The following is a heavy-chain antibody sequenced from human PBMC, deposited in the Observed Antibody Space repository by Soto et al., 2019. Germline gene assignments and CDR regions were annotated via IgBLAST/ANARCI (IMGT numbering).Heavy chain of an antibody. J-gene: IGHJ5*01. Sequence: QVTLKESGPVLVKPTETLTLRCTVSGLSITDSEMGVSLIRQPPGQPLEWLAHIDSSGEKSYRTFLKSRLAISKDISKSQIVLTMTNTDPADTPTYYCARRHLAVAVSPWFDSLGQVIPVTVSS. V-gene: IGHV2-26*01. CDR2: IDSSGEK. CDR3: ARRHLAVAVSPWFDS. CDR1: GLSITDSEMG. D-gene: IGHD6-19*01.